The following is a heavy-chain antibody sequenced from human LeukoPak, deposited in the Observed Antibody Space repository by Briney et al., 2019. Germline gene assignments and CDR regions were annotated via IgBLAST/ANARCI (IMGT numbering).Heavy chain of an antibody. V-gene: IGHV3-48*02. J-gene: IGHJ5*02. CDR2: ISTSGSTI. CDR1: GFTFSDYS. CDR3: ARGLLSPLLTMTNRGWRNQINWFDP. Sequence: GGSLRLSCAASGFTFSDYSMNWVRQAPGKGLEWVSYISTSGSTIYYADSVRGRFTISRDNAKSSLYLQMNSLRDEDTAVYYCARGLLSPLLTMTNRGWRNQINWFDPWGQGTLVTVSS. D-gene: IGHD3-22*01.